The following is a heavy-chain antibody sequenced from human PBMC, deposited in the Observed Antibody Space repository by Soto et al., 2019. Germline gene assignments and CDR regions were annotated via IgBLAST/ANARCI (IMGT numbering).Heavy chain of an antibody. CDR2: TYWDDDR. J-gene: IGHJ1*01. Sequence: QITLKESGPTLVKPTQTLALNCTFSGFSFNTRGVGVAWIRQPPGKALAWLAVTYWDDDRRYRPSLTDRLTITKDISTNQVVLTMTNMGPVDTGTYYCAHLVPGPLSFAYWGQGALVTVSS. V-gene: IGHV2-5*02. CDR1: GFSFNTRGVG. D-gene: IGHD6-19*01. CDR3: AHLVPGPLSFAY.